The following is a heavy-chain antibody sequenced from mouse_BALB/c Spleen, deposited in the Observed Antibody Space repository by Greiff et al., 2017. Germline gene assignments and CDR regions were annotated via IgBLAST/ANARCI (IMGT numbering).Heavy chain of an antibody. J-gene: IGHJ3*01. CDR1: GFTFSDYY. CDR3: ARDGDYYGNGFAY. D-gene: IGHD2-1*01. CDR2: ISDGGSYT. V-gene: IGHV5-4*02. Sequence: DVMLVESGGGLVKPGGSLKLSCAASGFTFSDYYMYWVRQTPEKRLEWVATISDGGSYTYYPDSVKGRFTISRDNAKNNLYLQMSSLKSEDTAMYYCARDGDYYGNGFAYWGQGTLVTVSA.